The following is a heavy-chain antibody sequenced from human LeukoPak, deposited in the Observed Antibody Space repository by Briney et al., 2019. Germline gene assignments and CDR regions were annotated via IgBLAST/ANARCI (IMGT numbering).Heavy chain of an antibody. CDR3: ARAAGITGTTAGDDH. CDR2: IYYSGST. V-gene: IGHV4-39*01. CDR1: GGSISSSSYY. Sequence: SETLSLTCTVSGGSISSSSYYWGWIRQPPGKGLEWIGSIYYSGSTYYNPSLKSRVIISVDTSKNQFSLKLSSVTAADTAVYYCARAAGITGTTAGDDHWGQGTLVTVSS. J-gene: IGHJ4*02. D-gene: IGHD1-7*01.